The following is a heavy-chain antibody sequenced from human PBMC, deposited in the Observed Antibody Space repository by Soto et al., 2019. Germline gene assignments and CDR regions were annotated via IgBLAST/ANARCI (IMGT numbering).Heavy chain of an antibody. CDR3: ARITSGRRDFDY. Sequence: AGSLRISVAASGFTFSDGYMSWIRQAPGKGLEWISYISTSGSSIYYTVSVKGRFTISRDNAKNSLSLQMNSLRVEDTAVYYCARITSGRRDFDYWGQGTLVTVSS. D-gene: IGHD6-19*01. CDR2: ISTSGSSI. J-gene: IGHJ4*02. V-gene: IGHV3-11*01. CDR1: GFTFSDGY.